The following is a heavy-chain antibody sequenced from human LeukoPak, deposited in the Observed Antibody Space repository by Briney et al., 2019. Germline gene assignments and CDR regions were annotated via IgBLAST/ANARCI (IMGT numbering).Heavy chain of an antibody. V-gene: IGHV3-15*01. J-gene: IGHJ4*02. Sequence: GGSLRLSCAASGFTFSNAWMSWVRQAPGKGLEWVGRIKSKTDGGTTDYAAPVKGRFTISRDDSKNTLYLQMNSLKTEDTAVYYCTTVLIAAAGTSLDYWGQGTLVTVSS. CDR3: TTVLIAAAGTSLDY. D-gene: IGHD6-13*01. CDR2: IKSKTDGGTT. CDR1: GFTFSNAW.